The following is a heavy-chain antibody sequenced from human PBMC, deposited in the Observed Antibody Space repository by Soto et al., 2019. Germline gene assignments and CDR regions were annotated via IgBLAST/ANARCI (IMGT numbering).Heavy chain of an antibody. CDR2: VKSKTDGGTT. D-gene: IGHD3-22*01. V-gene: IGHV3-15*07. Sequence: EGSLRLSCAASGFTFSNAWINWVRQTPGKGLEWVGRVKSKTDGGTTDFAAPVKGRFAISRDDSKNMVYLEMNSLKTEDTAIYYCTTDSYITSIIVRFDYWGHGTLVTVSS. CDR1: GFTFSNAW. J-gene: IGHJ4*01. CDR3: TTDSYITSIIVRFDY.